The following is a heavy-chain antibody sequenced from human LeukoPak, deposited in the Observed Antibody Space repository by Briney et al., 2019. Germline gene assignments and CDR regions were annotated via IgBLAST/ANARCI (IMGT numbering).Heavy chain of an antibody. V-gene: IGHV3-23*01. CDR2: ISGSGGST. D-gene: IGHD6-13*01. CDR1: GFTFSSYA. J-gene: IGHJ5*02. CDR3: ANDPGYSSSWNKYNWFDP. Sequence: PGGSLRLSCAASGFTFSSYAMSWVRQAPGKGLEWVSAISGSGGSTYYADSVKGRFTISRDNSKNTLYLQMNSLRAEDTAVYYCANDPGYSSSWNKYNWFDPWGQGTLVTVSS.